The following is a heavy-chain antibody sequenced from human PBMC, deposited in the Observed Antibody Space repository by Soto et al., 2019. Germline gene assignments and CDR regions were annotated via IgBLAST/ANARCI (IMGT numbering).Heavy chain of an antibody. CDR1: GFIFRNYA. V-gene: IGHV3-30*18. D-gene: IGHD2-21*01. CDR3: AKPIFGLDV. CDR2: ISSDGSNK. J-gene: IGHJ6*02. Sequence: GGSLRLSCAASGFIFRNYAMHWARQAPGKGLEWVALISSDGSNKYYADSVKGRFTISRDNSKNTVYLQMNSLRVEDTAGYYCAKPIFGLDVWGQGTTVTVAS.